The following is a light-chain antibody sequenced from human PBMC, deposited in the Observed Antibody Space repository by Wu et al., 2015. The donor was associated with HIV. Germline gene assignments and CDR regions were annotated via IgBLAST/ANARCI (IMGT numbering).Light chain of an antibody. CDR3: QQYNDWPLT. CDR1: QSINNY. J-gene: IGKJ4*01. Sequence: EIVLTQSPDTLSLSPGERATLSCRASQSINNYLVWYQQKPGQAPRLLIYDASNRATGIPARFSGSGSGTDFTLTISSLQSEDFAVYYCQQYNDWPLTFGGGTRVEIK. V-gene: IGKV3-11*01. CDR2: DAS.